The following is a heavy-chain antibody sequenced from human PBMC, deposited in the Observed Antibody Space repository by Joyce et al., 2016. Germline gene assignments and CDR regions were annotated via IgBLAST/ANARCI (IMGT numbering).Heavy chain of an antibody. J-gene: IGHJ5*01. V-gene: IGHV4-4*02. D-gene: IGHD5-12*01. CDR3: ARNGAYSQDS. CDR1: GGSISSAHW. Sequence: QVQLQESDPGLVKPSGTLSLTCAVSGGSISSAHWWSWVRQPPGKGLEWIGEIYLGVSTTDNPSRKSGVTISVDKAKNQLSLKMNSVTAADTAVYYCARNGAYSQDSWGQGTLVTVSS. CDR2: IYLGVST.